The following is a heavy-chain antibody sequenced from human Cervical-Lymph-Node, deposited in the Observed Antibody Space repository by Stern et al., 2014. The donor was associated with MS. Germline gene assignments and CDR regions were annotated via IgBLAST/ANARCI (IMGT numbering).Heavy chain of an antibody. V-gene: IGHV3-30-3*01. D-gene: IGHD3-22*01. CDR2: ISYDGINE. J-gene: IGHJ4*02. CDR1: GFTFGSYA. Sequence: QMQLVQSGGGVVQPGRSLRLSCAASGFTFGSYAMHWVRQAPGKGLEWVAIISYDGINEYYVDSVKGRFTISRDNFKNTLYLQMNSLRAEDTAVYYCARDPDSSGYYVFDYWGQGTLVAVSS. CDR3: ARDPDSSGYYVFDY.